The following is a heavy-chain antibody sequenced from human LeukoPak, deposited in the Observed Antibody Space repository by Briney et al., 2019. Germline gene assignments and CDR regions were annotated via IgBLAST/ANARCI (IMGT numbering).Heavy chain of an antibody. CDR2: IYYSGST. CDR3: ARMWEDSSSWYNGFFDY. J-gene: IGHJ4*02. V-gene: IGHV4-39*07. D-gene: IGHD6-13*01. Sequence: SETLSLTCTVSGGSISSSSYYWGWIRQPPGKGLEWIGSIYYSGSTYYNPSLKSRVTISVDTSKNQFSLKLSSVTAADTAVYYCARMWEDSSSWYNGFFDYWGQGTLVTVSS. CDR1: GGSISSSSYY.